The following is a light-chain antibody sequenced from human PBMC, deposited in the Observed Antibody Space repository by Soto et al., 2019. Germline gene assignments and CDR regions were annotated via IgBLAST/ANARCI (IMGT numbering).Light chain of an antibody. CDR2: TAS. V-gene: IGKV1-39*01. CDR1: QTISSF. J-gene: IGKJ2*01. CDR3: QQSYSSPYN. Sequence: DIQITHSPSSLSASVVDRVTITCRASQTISSFLNWYQQKPGNAPKLLIYTASSLQSGVASRFSGSGSGTDFTLSITSLQPEDFATYYCQQSYSSPYNFGQGTKVDIK.